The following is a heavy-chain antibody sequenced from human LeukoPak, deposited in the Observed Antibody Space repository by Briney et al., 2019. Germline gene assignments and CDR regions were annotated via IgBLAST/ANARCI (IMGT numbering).Heavy chain of an antibody. CDR3: ASLGVPSGADY. Sequence: SEPVTLMCTVSGHLMRRWDYFWRSGRQPAGRGLEWIGYIYYSGSTYYNPSLKSQVTISVDTSKNQFSLKLSSVTAADTAVYYCASLGVPSGADYWGQGTLVTVSS. V-gene: IGHV4-30-4*01. CDR2: IYYSGST. J-gene: IGHJ4*02. D-gene: IGHD3-16*01. CDR1: GHLMRRWDYF.